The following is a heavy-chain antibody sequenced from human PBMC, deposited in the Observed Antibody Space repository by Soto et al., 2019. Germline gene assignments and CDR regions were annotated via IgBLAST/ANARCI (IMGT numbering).Heavy chain of an antibody. J-gene: IGHJ6*02. Sequence: QVQLVESGGGVVQPGGSPRLSCAASGFTFRNHAMHWVRQAAGKGLECLAVIAHDGSNAFYRDSVKGRFTVSRDNSKNTLYLYMNSLRSEDTGVYYCARGDREDILVVVGARPGEYGTDIWGQGTTVIVSS. CDR3: ARGDREDILVVVGARPGEYGTDI. V-gene: IGHV3-30-3*01. D-gene: IGHD2-15*01. CDR2: IAHDGSNA. CDR1: GFTFRNHA.